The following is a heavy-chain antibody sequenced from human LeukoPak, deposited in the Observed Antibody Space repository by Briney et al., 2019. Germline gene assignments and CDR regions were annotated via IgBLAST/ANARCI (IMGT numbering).Heavy chain of an antibody. D-gene: IGHD3-3*01. V-gene: IGHV3-30*03. CDR3: ARDGTYYDFWSGSHFDY. CDR2: ISYGGNYK. J-gene: IGHJ4*02. Sequence: GGSLRLSCAASGFTFRNYGMHWVRQAPGKGLEWVAVISYGGNYKFYADSVKGRFTISRDTSKNTLYLQMNSLRAEDTAVYYCARDGTYYDFWSGSHFDYWGQGTLVTVSS. CDR1: GFTFRNYG.